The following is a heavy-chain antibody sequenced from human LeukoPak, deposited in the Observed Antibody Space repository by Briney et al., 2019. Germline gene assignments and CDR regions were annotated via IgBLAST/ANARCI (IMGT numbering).Heavy chain of an antibody. CDR3: ARDLVVPAAMTYYYYYGMDV. Sequence: GGSLRLSCAASGFTFSSYAMNWVRQAPGKGLEWVSSISSSSSYIYYADSVEGRFTISRDNAKNSLYLQMNSLRAEDTAVYYCARDLVVPAAMTYYYYYGMDVWGQGTTVTVSS. CDR2: ISSSSSYI. D-gene: IGHD2-2*01. J-gene: IGHJ6*02. V-gene: IGHV3-21*01. CDR1: GFTFSSYA.